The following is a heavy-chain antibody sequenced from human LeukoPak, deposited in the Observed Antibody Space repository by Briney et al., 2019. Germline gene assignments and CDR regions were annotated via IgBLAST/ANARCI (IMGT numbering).Heavy chain of an antibody. CDR2: IYYSGST. V-gene: IGHV4-39*01. CDR1: GGSISSGSYY. D-gene: IGHD4-17*01. J-gene: IGHJ5*02. CDR3: ARRLGTVTTHNWFDP. Sequence: PSETLSLTCTVSGGSISSGSYYWGWIRQPPGKGLEWIGSIYYSGSTYYNPSLKSRVTISVDTSKNQFSLKLSSVTAADTAVYYRARRLGTVTTHNWFDPWGQGTLVTVSS.